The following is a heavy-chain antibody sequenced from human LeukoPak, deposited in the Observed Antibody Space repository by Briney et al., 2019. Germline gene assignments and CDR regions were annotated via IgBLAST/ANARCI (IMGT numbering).Heavy chain of an antibody. J-gene: IGHJ3*02. D-gene: IGHD3-22*01. V-gene: IGHV3-23*01. Sequence: PGGSLRLSCAASGFTFSSYAMSWVRQAPGKGLECVSHIRGSADSTYYSDSVKGRFTISRDNAKNSLFLQMSSLRADDTAFYYCARDTEASSYLSPMYGFDIWGQGTTVTVFS. CDR3: ARDTEASSYLSPMYGFDI. CDR1: GFTFSSYA. CDR2: IRGSADST.